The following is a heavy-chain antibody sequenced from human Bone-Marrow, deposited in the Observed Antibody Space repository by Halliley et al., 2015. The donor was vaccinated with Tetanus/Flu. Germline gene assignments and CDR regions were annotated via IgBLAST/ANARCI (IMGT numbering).Heavy chain of an antibody. D-gene: IGHD5-18*01. Sequence: TLSLTCTISGDSFNSGYYYWSWIRHHPGKGLEWIGYIYYSGSTYYNPSLESRVTISVDTSKNHFSLKLTSVTAADTAMYYCARARRGHSYVFDYWGQGTLVTVSS. CDR1: GDSFNSGYYY. V-gene: IGHV4-31*03. CDR3: ARARRGHSYVFDY. J-gene: IGHJ4*02. CDR2: IYYSGST.